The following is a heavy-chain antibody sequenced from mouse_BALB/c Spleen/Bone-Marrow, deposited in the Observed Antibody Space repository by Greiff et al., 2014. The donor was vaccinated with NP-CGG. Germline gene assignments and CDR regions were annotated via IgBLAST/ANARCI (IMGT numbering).Heavy chain of an antibody. J-gene: IGHJ2*01. CDR3: TRGGNWEDFDY. CDR2: ISSGSSTI. V-gene: IGHV5-17*02. D-gene: IGHD4-1*01. Sequence: EVHLVESGGGLVQPGGSRKLSCAASGFTFSSFGTHWVRQAPERGLEWVAYISSGSSTIFYADTVKGRFTISRDNPKNTLFLQMTSLRSEDTAMYYCTRGGNWEDFDYWGQGTTLTVSS. CDR1: GFTFSSFG.